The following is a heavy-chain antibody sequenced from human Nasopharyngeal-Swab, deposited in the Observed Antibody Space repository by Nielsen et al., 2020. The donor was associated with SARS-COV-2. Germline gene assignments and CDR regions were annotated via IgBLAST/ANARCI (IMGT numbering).Heavy chain of an antibody. V-gene: IGHV3-13*01. CDR1: GFILSDYD. Sequence: GESLKISCAASGFILSDYDMHWVRQPRGKGLEWVSSFGLGADTYYSDSAKGRFTISRGDAKNLLFLQLNSLRVGDTAVYFCARDRHGMDVWGQGTTVIVSS. CDR3: ARDRHGMDV. CDR2: FGLGADT. J-gene: IGHJ6*02.